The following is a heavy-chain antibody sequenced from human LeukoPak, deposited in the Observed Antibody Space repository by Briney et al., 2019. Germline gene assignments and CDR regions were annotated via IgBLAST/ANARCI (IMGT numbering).Heavy chain of an antibody. CDR2: MNPNSGGT. D-gene: IGHD3-9*01. Sequence: ASVKVSCKASGYTFTSYDINWVRQATGQGLEWMGWMNPNSGGTKNTQKFQGRVTVTRDTSISTAYMELSRLRSDDTAVYYCARGKRSGLLRYFDWLPEILDYWGQGTLVTVSS. CDR1: GYTFTSYD. CDR3: ARGKRSGLLRYFDWLPEILDY. J-gene: IGHJ4*02. V-gene: IGHV1-2*02.